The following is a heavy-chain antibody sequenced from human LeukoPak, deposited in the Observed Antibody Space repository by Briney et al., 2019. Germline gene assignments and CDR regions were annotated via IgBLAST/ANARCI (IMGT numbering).Heavy chain of an antibody. CDR2: INPNSGGT. V-gene: IGHV1-2*02. Sequence: GASVKVSCKASGYTFTGYYMHWVRQAPGQGLEWMGWINPNSGGTNYAQKFQGRVTMTRDTSISTAYMELSRLRSDDTAVYYCAVEGNYYGSGMDYYYYYYMDVWGKGTTVTVSS. CDR3: AVEGNYYGSGMDYYYYYYMDV. D-gene: IGHD3-10*01. CDR1: GYTFTGYY. J-gene: IGHJ6*03.